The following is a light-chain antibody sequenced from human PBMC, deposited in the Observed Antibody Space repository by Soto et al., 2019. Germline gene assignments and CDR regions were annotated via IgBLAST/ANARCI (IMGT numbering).Light chain of an antibody. CDR1: SSDVGGYNS. CDR3: SSYAGRQNLV. V-gene: IGLV2-8*01. Sequence: QSALTQPPSASGSPGQSVTISCTGTSSDVGGYNSVSWYQQHPGKAPKLIIYEVNKLPSGVPDRFYASKSDNTASLTVSGLQAEDEADYYCSSYAGRQNLVFGGGTKVTVL. CDR2: EVN. J-gene: IGLJ2*01.